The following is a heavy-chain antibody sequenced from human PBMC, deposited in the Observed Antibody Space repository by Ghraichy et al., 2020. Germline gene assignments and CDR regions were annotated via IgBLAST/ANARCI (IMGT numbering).Heavy chain of an antibody. CDR1: GFTFSISS. D-gene: IGHD3-10*01. J-gene: IGHJ4*02. CDR2: ISSRSRFI. V-gene: IGHV3-21*01. Sequence: SCAASGFTFSISSMNWVRQAPGKGLEWVSSISSRSRFIYYADSVKGRFTISRDNANNSLYLQMNSLRADDTAIYYCARDITMVPDYWGQGTLVTVSS. CDR3: ARDITMVPDY.